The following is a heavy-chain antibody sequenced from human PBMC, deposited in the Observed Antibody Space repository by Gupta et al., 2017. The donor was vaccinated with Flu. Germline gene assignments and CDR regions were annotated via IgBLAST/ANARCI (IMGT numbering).Heavy chain of an antibody. J-gene: IGHJ5*02. D-gene: IGHD6-19*01. CDR3: ARNGGGSSGWTPWFDT. Sequence: PGKGLEWMGIIYPGDSDTRYSPSFQGQVTISADKSISTAYLQWSSLKTSDTAIYYCARNGGGSSGWTPWFDTWGQGTLVTVSS. V-gene: IGHV5-51*01. CDR2: IYPGDSDT.